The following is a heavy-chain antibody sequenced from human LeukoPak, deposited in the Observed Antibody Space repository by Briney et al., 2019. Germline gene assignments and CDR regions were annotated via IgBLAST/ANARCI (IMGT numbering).Heavy chain of an antibody. V-gene: IGHV3-7*01. Sequence: PGGSLRLSCAASGFTFSSYWMSWVRQAPGKGLEWVANIKQDGSEKYYVDSVKGRFTISRDNAKNSLYLQMNSLRAEDTAVYYCASGPDTAIISGWGYYFDYWGQGTLDTVSS. D-gene: IGHD5-18*01. CDR1: GFTFSSYW. J-gene: IGHJ4*02. CDR2: IKQDGSEK. CDR3: ASGPDTAIISGWGYYFDY.